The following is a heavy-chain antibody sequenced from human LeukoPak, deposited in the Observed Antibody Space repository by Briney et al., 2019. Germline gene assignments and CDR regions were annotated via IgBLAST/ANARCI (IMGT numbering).Heavy chain of an antibody. D-gene: IGHD6-13*01. CDR1: GFTFSTYG. Sequence: GGSLRLSCAASGFTFSTYGMHWVRQAAGKGLEWVSAIGTVGDTYYPGSVKGRFTISRENAKNSLYLQMNSLRAGDTAVYYCAREMGDKYSSSWALDLWGRGTLVTVSS. CDR3: AREMGDKYSSSWALDL. V-gene: IGHV3-13*01. CDR2: IGTVGDT. J-gene: IGHJ2*01.